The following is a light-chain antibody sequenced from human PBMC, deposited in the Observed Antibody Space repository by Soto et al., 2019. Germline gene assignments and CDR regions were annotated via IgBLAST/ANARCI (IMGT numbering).Light chain of an antibody. CDR3: QHYNSYSEA. CDR2: KAS. Sequence: IQMTQSTSTLSGSVGDRVTITCRASQTISSWLAWYQQKPGKAPKLLIYKASTLKSGVPSRFSGSGSGTEFTLTISSLQPDDFATYYCQHYNSYSEAFGQGTKVDI. V-gene: IGKV1-5*03. J-gene: IGKJ1*01. CDR1: QTISSW.